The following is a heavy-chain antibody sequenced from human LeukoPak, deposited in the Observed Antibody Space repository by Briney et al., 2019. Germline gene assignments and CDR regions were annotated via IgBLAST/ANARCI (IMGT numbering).Heavy chain of an antibody. CDR3: VKPLLFIRGLGDN. CDR2: IKQDESEI. CDR1: GFIFSDYR. Sequence: PGGSLRLSCAASGFIFSDYRMSWVRQAPGKGLEWVANIKQDESEIFYVESVKGRFTISRDNAKNSLYLEMGSLRAEDTAVYYCVKPLLFIRGLGDNWGQGTLVTVSS. D-gene: IGHD3-10*01. V-gene: IGHV3-7*01. J-gene: IGHJ4*02.